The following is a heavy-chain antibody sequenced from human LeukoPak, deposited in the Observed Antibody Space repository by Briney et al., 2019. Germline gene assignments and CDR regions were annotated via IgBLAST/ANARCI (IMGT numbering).Heavy chain of an antibody. Sequence: PGGSLRLSCAASGFTFRDYNMNWVRLAPGQGLEWVSYITDSGSSIHYADSVNGRFTISRDNAKNSLYLQMNSLRAEDSAVYYCARSIGLTGGGVDVRGRGTTVTVSS. J-gene: IGHJ6*02. CDR1: GFTFRDYN. CDR3: ARSIGLTGGGVDV. V-gene: IGHV3-11*01. CDR2: ITDSGSSI. D-gene: IGHD3-9*01.